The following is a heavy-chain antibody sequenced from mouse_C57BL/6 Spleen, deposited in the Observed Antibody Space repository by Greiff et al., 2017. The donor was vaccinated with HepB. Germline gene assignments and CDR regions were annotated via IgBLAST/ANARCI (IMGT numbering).Heavy chain of an antibody. J-gene: IGHJ4*01. Sequence: EVQLQESGPGLVKPSQSLSLTCSVTGYSITSGYYWNWIRQFPGNKLEWMGYISYDGSNNYNPSLKKRISITRDTSKNQFFLKLNSVTTEDTATYYCAMAYYGSSYVGYAMDYWGQGTSVTVSS. D-gene: IGHD1-1*01. V-gene: IGHV3-6*01. CDR1: GYSITSGYY. CDR3: AMAYYGSSYVGYAMDY. CDR2: ISYDGSN.